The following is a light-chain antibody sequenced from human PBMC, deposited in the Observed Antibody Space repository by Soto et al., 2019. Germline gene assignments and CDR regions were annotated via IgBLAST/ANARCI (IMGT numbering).Light chain of an antibody. V-gene: IGKV1-5*03. CDR3: QQYNGFSRT. CDR2: KAS. Sequence: DIQMTQSPFTLSASVGDRVTITCRASQSIDIWLAWYQQKPGKAPKLLIYKASSLESVVPSRFSGSGSGTEFSLTISSLQPDDLATYYCQQYNGFSRTFGQGTKVEV. CDR1: QSIDIW. J-gene: IGKJ1*01.